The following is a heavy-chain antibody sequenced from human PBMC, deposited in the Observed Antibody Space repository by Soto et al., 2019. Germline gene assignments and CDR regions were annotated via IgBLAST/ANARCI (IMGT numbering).Heavy chain of an antibody. V-gene: IGHV3-30-3*01. Sequence: QVQLVESGGGVVQPGRSLRLSCAASGFTFSSYAMHWVRQAPGKGLECVAVVSYDGSDKYYADSVKGRFTISRDKSKNTLYLQMNSLRADDTAVYYCARDMAPEDNYYGMDVW. CDR2: VSYDGSDK. CDR3: ARDMAPEDNYYGMDV. D-gene: IGHD3-10*01. CDR1: GFTFSSYA. J-gene: IGHJ6*01.